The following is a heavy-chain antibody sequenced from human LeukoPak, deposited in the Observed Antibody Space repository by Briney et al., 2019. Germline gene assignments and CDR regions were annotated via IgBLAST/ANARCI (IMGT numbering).Heavy chain of an antibody. Sequence: ASVTVSCKASGYIFSSYGISWVRQAPGQGLEWMGWISAYNGNTKFAQKFQGRVIMTTDTSTSTAYMGLRSLRSDDTAVYYCARDVGGGAIYFDYWGQGTLVTVSS. CDR3: ARDVGGGAIYFDY. CDR1: GYIFSSYG. V-gene: IGHV1-18*01. J-gene: IGHJ4*02. CDR2: ISAYNGNT. D-gene: IGHD2-15*01.